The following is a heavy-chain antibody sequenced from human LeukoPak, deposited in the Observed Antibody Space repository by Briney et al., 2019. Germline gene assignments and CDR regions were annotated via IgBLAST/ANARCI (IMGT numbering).Heavy chain of an antibody. CDR3: ARHSYNYYGLDV. CDR2: IYYTGT. CDR1: GGSISSSSYY. Sequence: PSETLSLTCTVSGGSISSSSYYWGWIRQPPGKGLEWIGSIYYTGTYYNPSLKSRGTISVDTSNNHLSLRLTSVTAADTALYYCARHSYNYYGLDVWGQGTTITVSS. J-gene: IGHJ6*02. V-gene: IGHV4-39*01.